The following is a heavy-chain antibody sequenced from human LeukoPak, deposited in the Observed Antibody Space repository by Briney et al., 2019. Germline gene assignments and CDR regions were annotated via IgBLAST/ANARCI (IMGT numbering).Heavy chain of an antibody. Sequence: GGPLRLSCAASGFTFAPYSVSWVRQAPGKGLQCLSAISAGGTAIYYADSVKGRFTISRDDSNNMLYLQMNSLRDEDTATYYCAKGGYIGYNGLFDIWGQGTTVTVSS. CDR1: GFTFAPYS. V-gene: IGHV3-23*01. CDR2: ISAGGTAI. D-gene: IGHD5-12*01. J-gene: IGHJ3*02. CDR3: AKGGYIGYNGLFDI.